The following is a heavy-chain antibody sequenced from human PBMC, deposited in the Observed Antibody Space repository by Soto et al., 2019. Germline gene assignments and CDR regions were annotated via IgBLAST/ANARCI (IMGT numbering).Heavy chain of an antibody. V-gene: IGHV4-34*01. CDR2: INHSGST. CDR3: ARVRRGGYYHDSSGSRRAFDI. Sequence: SETLSLTCAVYGGSFSGYYWSWIRQPPGKGLEWIGEINHSGSTNYNPSLRSRVTISVDTSKNQFSLKLSSVTAADTAVYYCARVRRGGYYHDSSGSRRAFDIWGQGTMVTVSS. D-gene: IGHD3-22*01. J-gene: IGHJ3*02. CDR1: GGSFSGYY.